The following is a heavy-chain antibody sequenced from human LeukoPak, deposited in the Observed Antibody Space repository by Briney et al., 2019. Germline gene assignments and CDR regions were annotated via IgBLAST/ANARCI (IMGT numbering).Heavy chain of an antibody. CDR3: ARHPEGYSGGWYIDY. D-gene: IGHD6-19*01. V-gene: IGHV5-51*01. CDR2: IYPGDSDT. CDR1: GYSFTSYW. J-gene: IGHJ4*02. Sequence: KHGESLKISCKGSGYSFTSYWIGWVRQMPGKGLEWMGIIYPGDSDTRYSPSFQGQVTISADKSISTAYLQWSSLKASDTAMYYCARHPEGYSGGWYIDYWGQGTLVTVSS.